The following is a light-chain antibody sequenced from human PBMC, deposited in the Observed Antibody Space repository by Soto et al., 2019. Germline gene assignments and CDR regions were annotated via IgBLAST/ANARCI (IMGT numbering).Light chain of an antibody. J-gene: IGLJ2*01. Sequence: QSALTQPASVSGSPGQSIAISCTGSSSDIGAYNYVSWYQHHPGKAPKLIIYDVTSRPSGVSSRFSGAKSGNAASLIISGLQAEDEADYYCSSYTSKSSLIFGGGTKVTVL. V-gene: IGLV2-14*01. CDR3: SSYTSKSSLI. CDR2: DVT. CDR1: SSDIGAYNY.